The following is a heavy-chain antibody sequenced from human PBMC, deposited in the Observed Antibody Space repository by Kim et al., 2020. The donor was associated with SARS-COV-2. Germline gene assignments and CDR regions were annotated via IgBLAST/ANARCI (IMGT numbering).Heavy chain of an antibody. CDR3: ARLEPPFDY. CDR2: IYYSGST. D-gene: IGHD1-1*01. Sequence: SETLSLTCTVSGGSISSYYWSWIRQPPGKGLEWIGYIYYSGSTNYNPSLKSRVTISVDTSKNQFSLKLSSVTAADTAVYYCARLEPPFDYWGQGTLVTVSS. V-gene: IGHV4-59*08. CDR1: GGSISSYY. J-gene: IGHJ4*02.